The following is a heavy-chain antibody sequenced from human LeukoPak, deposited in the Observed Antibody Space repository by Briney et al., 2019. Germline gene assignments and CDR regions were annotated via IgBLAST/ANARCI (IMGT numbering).Heavy chain of an antibody. D-gene: IGHD3-10*01. CDR1: GFTFSSYS. V-gene: IGHV3-48*01. CDR2: ISSSSSTI. CDR3: ARRRRRDYYGSGSYHFDY. J-gene: IGHJ4*02. Sequence: GGSLRLSCAASGFTFSSYSMNWVRQAPGKGLEWVSYISSSSSTIYYADSVKGRFTISRDNAKNSLYLQMNSLRPEDTAVYYCARRRRRDYYGSGSYHFDYWGQGTLVTVSS.